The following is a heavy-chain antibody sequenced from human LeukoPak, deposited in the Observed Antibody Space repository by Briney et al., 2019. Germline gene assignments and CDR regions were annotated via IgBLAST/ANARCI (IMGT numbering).Heavy chain of an antibody. CDR2: ISSSSSYI. CDR1: GFTFSSYG. V-gene: IGHV3-21*01. D-gene: IGHD3-3*01. Sequence: GGSLRLSCAASGFTFSSYGMHWVRQAPGKGLEWVSSISSSSSYIYYADSVKGRFTISRDNAKNSLYLQMNSLRAEDTAVYYCARDQFLEWLSAAFDIWGQGTMVTVSS. J-gene: IGHJ3*02. CDR3: ARDQFLEWLSAAFDI.